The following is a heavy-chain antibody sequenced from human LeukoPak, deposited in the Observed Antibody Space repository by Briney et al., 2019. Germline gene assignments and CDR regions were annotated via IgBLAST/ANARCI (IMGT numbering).Heavy chain of an antibody. CDR3: AREVLAYCGGDCYSYFDY. D-gene: IGHD2-21*02. CDR2: IYHSGST. Sequence: SETLSLTCAVSGGSISSSNWWRWVRPPPGKGLEWIGEIYHSGSTNYNPSLKSRVTISVDKSKNQFSLKLSSVTAADTAVYYCAREVLAYCGGDCYSYFDYWGQGTLVTVSS. CDR1: GGSISSSNW. J-gene: IGHJ4*02. V-gene: IGHV4-4*02.